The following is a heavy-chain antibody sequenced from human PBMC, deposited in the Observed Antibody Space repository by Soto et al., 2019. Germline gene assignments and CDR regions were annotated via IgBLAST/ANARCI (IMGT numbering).Heavy chain of an antibody. CDR3: SAGSYRSISGELHYHYYHTLGV. CDR2: VIPIFDSK. CDR1: GDRGGRCCA. D-gene: IGHD6-13*01. J-gene: IGHJ6*02. Sequence: QVRLLQSGAEVKNPGSSLKVSCRSSGDRGGRCCAISWVRLAPGHGLEGIGAVIPIFDSKVYEKRFRDRLTIDADRSAASVSMAKSSLTSQDTAAYYRSAGSYRSISGELHYHYYHTLGVWGQETTITVS. V-gene: IGHV1-69*01.